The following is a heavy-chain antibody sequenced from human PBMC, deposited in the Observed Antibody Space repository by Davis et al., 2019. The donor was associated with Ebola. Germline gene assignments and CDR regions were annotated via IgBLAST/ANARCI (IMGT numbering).Heavy chain of an antibody. Sequence: PGGSLRLSCAASGFTFSSYGMHWVRQAPGKGLEWVAVISYDGSNKYYADSVKGRFTISRDNSKNTLYLQMNSLRAEDTAVYYCAKEKVPYGDYYFDYWGQGTLVTVSS. CDR2: ISYDGSNK. CDR3: AKEKVPYGDYYFDY. CDR1: GFTFSSYG. J-gene: IGHJ4*02. D-gene: IGHD4-17*01. V-gene: IGHV3-30*18.